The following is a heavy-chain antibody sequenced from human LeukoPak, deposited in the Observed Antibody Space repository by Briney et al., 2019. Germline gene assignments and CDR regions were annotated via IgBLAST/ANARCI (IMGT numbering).Heavy chain of an antibody. Sequence: ASVKVSCKASGYALTNYNISWVRQAPGQGLEWMGWINTYKGDTLYAQKLQGRVTMTADTSTNTAYMELRSLRFDDTAVYYCAREFGHCYGDNCFYFFDTWGQGFRVTVSS. CDR2: INTYKGDT. V-gene: IGHV1-18*01. J-gene: IGHJ4*02. CDR3: AREFGHCYGDNCFYFFDT. CDR1: GYALTNYN. D-gene: IGHD4-23*01.